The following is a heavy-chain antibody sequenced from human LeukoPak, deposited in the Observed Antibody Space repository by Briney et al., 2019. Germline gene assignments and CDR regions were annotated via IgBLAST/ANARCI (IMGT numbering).Heavy chain of an antibody. J-gene: IGHJ4*02. CDR1: GGTFISYA. D-gene: IGHD3-10*01. CDR3: AREETGFSASFDY. CDR2: IIPIFGTA. V-gene: IGHV1-69*01. Sequence: GSSVKVSCKASGGTFISYAISWVRQAPGQGLEWMGGIIPIFGTANYAQKFQGRVTITADESTSTAYMELSSLRSEDTAVYYCAREETGFSASFDYWGQGTLVTVSS.